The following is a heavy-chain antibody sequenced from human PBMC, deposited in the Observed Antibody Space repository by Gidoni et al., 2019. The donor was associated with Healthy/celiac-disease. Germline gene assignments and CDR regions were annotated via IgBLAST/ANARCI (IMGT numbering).Heavy chain of an antibody. CDR3: ARGGWGTDY. CDR2: IYYSGST. V-gene: IGHV4-61*01. CDR1: GGSVSSGSYY. D-gene: IGHD1-26*01. J-gene: IGHJ4*02. Sequence: QVQLQESGPGLVKPSETLSPTCTVSGGSVSSGSYYWSWARPPPGKGMEWFGHIYYSGSTNYNPSLKSRVTISVDTPKTQFSLKLSSVTAADTAVYYCARGGWGTDYWGQGTLVTVSS.